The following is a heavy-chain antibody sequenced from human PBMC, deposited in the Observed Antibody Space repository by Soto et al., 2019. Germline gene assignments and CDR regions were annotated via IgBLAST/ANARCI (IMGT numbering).Heavy chain of an antibody. CDR3: ARDMIRGYSSSWSGDGMDV. CDR2: IYYSGST. V-gene: IGHV4-30-4*01. D-gene: IGHD6-13*01. J-gene: IGHJ6*02. Sequence: NPSETLSLTCTVSGGSISSGDYYWSWIRQRPGKGLEWIGYIYYSGSTYYNPSLKSRVTISVDTSKNQFSLKLSSVTAADTAVYYCARDMIRGYSSSWSGDGMDVWGQGTTVTVSS. CDR1: GGSISSGDYY.